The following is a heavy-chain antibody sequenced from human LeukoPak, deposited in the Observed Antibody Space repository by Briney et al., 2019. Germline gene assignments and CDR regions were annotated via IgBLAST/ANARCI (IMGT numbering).Heavy chain of an antibody. V-gene: IGHV4-59*01. CDR3: ARGGRSGYPSLFRY. CDR1: GGSISSYY. CDR2: IYYSGST. D-gene: IGHD3-22*01. J-gene: IGHJ4*02. Sequence: PSETLSLTCTVSGGSISSYYWSWIRQPPGKGLEWIGYIYYSGSTNYNPSLKSRVTISVDTSKNQFSLKLSSVTAADTAVYYCARGGRSGYPSLFRYWGQGTLVTVSS.